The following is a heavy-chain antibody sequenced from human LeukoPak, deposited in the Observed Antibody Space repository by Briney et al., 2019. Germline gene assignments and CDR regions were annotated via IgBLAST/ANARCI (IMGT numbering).Heavy chain of an antibody. CDR2: IGSSSHTI. J-gene: IGHJ4*02. CDR1: GFTFSSYS. V-gene: IGHV3-48*01. CDR3: AKDGSGSYYYTFDY. Sequence: GGSLRLSCAASGFTFSSYSMNWVRQAPGKGLEWVSYIGSSSHTIYYADSVKGRFTISRDNAKNTLYLQMNSLRAEDTAVYYCAKDGSGSYYYTFDYWGQGTLVTVSS. D-gene: IGHD3-10*01.